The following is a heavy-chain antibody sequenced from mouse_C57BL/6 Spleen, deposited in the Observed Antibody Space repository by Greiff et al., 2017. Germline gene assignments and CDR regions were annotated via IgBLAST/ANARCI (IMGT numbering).Heavy chain of an antibody. CDR2: IWRGGST. D-gene: IGHD1-1*01. V-gene: IGHV2-5*01. J-gene: IGHJ1*03. Sequence: VQGVESGPGLVQPSQSLSITCTVSGFSLTSYGVHWVRQSPGKGLEWLGVIWRGGSTDYNAAFMSRLSITKDNSKSQVFFKMNSLQADDTAIYYCAKNYYGSSYGWYFDVWGTGTTVTVSS. CDR3: AKNYYGSSYGWYFDV. CDR1: GFSLTSYG.